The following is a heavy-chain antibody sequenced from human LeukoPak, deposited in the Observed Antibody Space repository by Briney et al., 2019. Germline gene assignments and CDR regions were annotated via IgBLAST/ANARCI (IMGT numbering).Heavy chain of an antibody. J-gene: IGHJ4*02. V-gene: IGHV3-23*01. D-gene: IGHD2-15*01. CDR2: ISGSGGST. CDR1: GLTFSSYA. Sequence: GGSLRLSCAASGLTFSSYAMSWVRQAPGEGLEWVSAISGSGGSTYYADSVKGRFTISRDNSKNTLYLQMNSLRAEDTAVYYCAKRRYGYCSGGSCCDSFDYWGQGTLVTVSS. CDR3: AKRRYGYCSGGSCCDSFDY.